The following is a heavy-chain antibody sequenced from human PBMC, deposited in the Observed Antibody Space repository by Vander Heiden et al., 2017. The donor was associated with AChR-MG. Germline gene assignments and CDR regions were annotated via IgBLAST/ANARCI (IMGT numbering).Heavy chain of an antibody. CDR2: ISARGITT. D-gene: IGHD6-19*01. J-gene: IGHJ4*02. CDR3: AKNKGQWLADY. CDR1: GFTFSGDA. V-gene: IGHV3-23*01. Sequence: VQLLESGGDLVQPGGSLRPSCAAPGFTFSGDAMSWVRQAPGKGLEWVSGISARGITTDYADSVKGRFTISRDNSKKTLYLQMNSMRVEDTAVYYCAKNKGQWLADYWGQGTLVTVSS.